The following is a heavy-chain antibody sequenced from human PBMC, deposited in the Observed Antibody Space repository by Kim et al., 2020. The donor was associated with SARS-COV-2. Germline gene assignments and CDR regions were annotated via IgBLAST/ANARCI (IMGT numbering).Heavy chain of an antibody. CDR3: AKDKGRYQWAGMDV. V-gene: IGHV3-9*01. D-gene: IGHD3-16*02. J-gene: IGHJ6*02. CDR2: ISWDSSTF. Sequence: GGSLRLSCEAFGLNFEEHAMYWVRQVPGKGLEWVSGISWDSSTFCYADSLKGRITISRDNAKNSLYLQMNSLKLEDTALYYCAKDKGRYQWAGMDVWGQGTTVTVSS. CDR1: GLNFEEHA.